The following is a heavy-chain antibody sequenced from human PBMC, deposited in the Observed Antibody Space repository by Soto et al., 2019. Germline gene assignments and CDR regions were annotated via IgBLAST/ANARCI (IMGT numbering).Heavy chain of an antibody. CDR1: GFTFDDYA. CDR2: ISWNSGSI. CDR3: AKDGLTGLNSPSMVRGVISSYFDY. D-gene: IGHD3-10*01. J-gene: IGHJ4*02. Sequence: GGSLRLSCAASGFTFDDYAMHWVRQAPGKGLEWVSGISWNSGSIGYADSVKGRFTISRDNAKNSLYLQMNSLRAEDTALYYCAKDGLTGLNSPSMVRGVISSYFDYWGQGTLVTVSS. V-gene: IGHV3-9*01.